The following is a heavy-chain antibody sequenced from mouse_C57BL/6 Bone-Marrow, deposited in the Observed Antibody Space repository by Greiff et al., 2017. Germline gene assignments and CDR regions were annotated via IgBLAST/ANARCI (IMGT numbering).Heavy chain of an antibody. CDR2: INPSSGYT. CDR1: GYTFTSYT. D-gene: IGHD4-1*01. V-gene: IGHV1-4*01. CDR3: ARYLQLTGKGY. Sequence: VQRVESGAELARPGASVKMSCKASGYTFTSYTMHWVKQRPGQGLEWIGYINPSSGYTKYNQKFKDKATLTADKSSSTAYMQLSSLTSEDSAVYYCARYLQLTGKGYWGQGTTLTVSS. J-gene: IGHJ2*01.